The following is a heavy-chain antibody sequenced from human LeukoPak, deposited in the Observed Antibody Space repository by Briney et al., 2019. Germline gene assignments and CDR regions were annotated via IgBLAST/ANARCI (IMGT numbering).Heavy chain of an antibody. D-gene: IGHD6-13*01. J-gene: IGHJ4*02. V-gene: IGHV1-58*02. CDR3: AADNIVAAGTPFDY. CDR2: IVVGSGNT. CDR1: GFTFTSSA. Sequence: SVKVSCKASGFTFTSSAMQWVRQARGQRLEWIGWIVVGSGNTNYAQKFQERVTITRDMSTSTAYMELSSLRSEDTAVYYCAADNIVAAGTPFDYWGQGTLVTVSS.